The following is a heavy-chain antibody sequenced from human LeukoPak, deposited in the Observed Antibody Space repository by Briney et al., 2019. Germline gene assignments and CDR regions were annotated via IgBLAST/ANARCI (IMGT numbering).Heavy chain of an antibody. J-gene: IGHJ5*02. D-gene: IGHD3-10*01. V-gene: IGHV3-7*03. CDR2: IKQDGSEY. CDR3: ARDNVRFGELSRWFDP. Sequence: GGSLRLSCAASGFNFSRYWMSSVRQAPGKGLEWVANIKQDGSEYYYVGSVKGRFIISRDNAKSSLYLQMNSLRVEDTAVYYCARDNVRFGELSRWFDPWGQGTLVTVSS. CDR1: GFNFSRYW.